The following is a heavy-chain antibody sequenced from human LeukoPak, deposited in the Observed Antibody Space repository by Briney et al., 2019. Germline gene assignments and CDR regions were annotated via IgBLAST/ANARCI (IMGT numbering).Heavy chain of an antibody. Sequence: GGSLRLSCAASGFTFSSYAMSWVRQAPGKGLEWVSAISGSGGSTYYADSVKGRFTISRDNSKNTPYLQMNSLRAEDTAVYYCAKPPGYNWNDGYDYWGQGTLVTVSS. V-gene: IGHV3-23*01. CDR3: AKPPGYNWNDGYDY. CDR1: GFTFSSYA. J-gene: IGHJ4*02. CDR2: ISGSGGST. D-gene: IGHD1-20*01.